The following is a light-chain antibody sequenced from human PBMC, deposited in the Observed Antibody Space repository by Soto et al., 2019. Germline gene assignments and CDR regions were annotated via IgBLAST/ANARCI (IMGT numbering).Light chain of an antibody. J-gene: IGKJ1*01. V-gene: IGKV1-5*01. Sequence: DIQMTQSPSTLSASVGDRVTITCRASQSISSWLAWYQQKPGQAPKLLIYDASSLESGVPSRFSGSGSGTEFTLTISRLQPDDFATYYCQQYNSYSSTFGQGTKVEIK. CDR3: QQYNSYSST. CDR2: DAS. CDR1: QSISSW.